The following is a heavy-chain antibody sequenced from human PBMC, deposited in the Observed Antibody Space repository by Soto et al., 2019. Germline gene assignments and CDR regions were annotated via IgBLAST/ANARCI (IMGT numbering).Heavy chain of an antibody. V-gene: IGHV4-39*01. J-gene: IGHJ5*02. CDR2: IYYSGST. Sequence: SATLDLSCTVSSGSISSSIYYWAWIRQPPGKVREGIGSIYYSGSTYYNPSLKSRVTISVDTSKNQLSLKLSSVTAADTAAYSCARHPAGYYDFWSSFDPWGQGTLVTVSS. CDR3: ARHPAGYYDFWSSFDP. CDR1: SGSISSSIYY. D-gene: IGHD3-3*01.